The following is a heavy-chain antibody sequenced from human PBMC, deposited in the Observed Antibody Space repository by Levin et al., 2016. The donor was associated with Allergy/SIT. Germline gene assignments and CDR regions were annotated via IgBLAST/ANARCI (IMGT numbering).Heavy chain of an antibody. CDR3: AKRAYICSGGSCFSSGYFDL. CDR1: GFTFSSYN. V-gene: IGHV3-53*01. Sequence: GESLKISCAASGFTFSSYNINWVRQAPGKGLEWVSLIYSGGSAYYADSVKGRFTVSRDNSKNTLYLQMNSLRAEDTAVYYCAKRAYICSGGSCFSSGYFDLWGRGTLVTVSS. D-gene: IGHD2-15*01. CDR2: IYSGGSA. J-gene: IGHJ2*01.